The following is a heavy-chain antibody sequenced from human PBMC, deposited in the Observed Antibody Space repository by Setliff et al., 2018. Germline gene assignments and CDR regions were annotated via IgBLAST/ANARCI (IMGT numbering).Heavy chain of an antibody. CDR3: ARRPILGAKIFSCAFDI. V-gene: IGHV3-21*01. Sequence: PGGSLRLSCAASGFTFSSYSMNWVRQAPGKGLEWVSSISSSSSYIYYADSVKGRFTTSSNNAKNSLYLQMKSLRAEDTAVYYCARRPILGAKIFSCAFDIWGQGTMVTVSS. CDR1: GFTFSSYS. J-gene: IGHJ3*02. D-gene: IGHD5-12*01. CDR2: ISSSSSYI.